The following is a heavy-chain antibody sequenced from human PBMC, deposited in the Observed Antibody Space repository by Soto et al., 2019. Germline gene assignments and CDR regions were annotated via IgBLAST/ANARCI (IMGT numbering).Heavy chain of an antibody. CDR1: GFIFSSYS. Sequence: EVQLVESGGGLVKPGGSLRLSCAASGFIFSSYSMNWVRQAPGKGLEWVSSVSSTGNFINYADSLKGRFTISRDNAKNSLFLQMNSLRAEDTAVYYCARETSPYTTSSPAFDIWGRGTMVTVSS. CDR3: ARETSPYTTSSPAFDI. D-gene: IGHD2-2*02. CDR2: VSSTGNFI. V-gene: IGHV3-21*01. J-gene: IGHJ3*02.